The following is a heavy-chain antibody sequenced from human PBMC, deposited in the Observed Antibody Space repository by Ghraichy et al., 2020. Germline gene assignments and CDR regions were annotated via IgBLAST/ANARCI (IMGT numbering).Heavy chain of an antibody. Sequence: GGSLRLSCATSGVDFSNAWMSWVRQSPGKGLEWVGRLKNKARGEAPDYAAPVQGRFTISRDDSQSTLYLQMNSLKTEDTAVYYCVTDEYNDQSRGPYDAFDMWGRGTMVTVSS. CDR3: VTDEYNDQSRGPYDAFDM. J-gene: IGHJ3*02. D-gene: IGHD5-24*01. CDR1: GVDFSNAW. V-gene: IGHV3-15*01. CDR2: LKNKARGEAP.